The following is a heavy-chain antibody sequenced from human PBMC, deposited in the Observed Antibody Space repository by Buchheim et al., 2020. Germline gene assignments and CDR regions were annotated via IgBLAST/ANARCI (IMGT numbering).Heavy chain of an antibody. J-gene: IGHJ5*02. CDR3: AKRDQLLLGNWFDP. CDR2: IYYSGRT. D-gene: IGHD2-2*01. V-gene: IGHV4-39*01. CDR1: SGSISSSSHY. Sequence: QLQLQESGPGLVKPSETLSLACTVSSGSISSSSHYWGWIRQPPGKGLEWIGSIYYSGRTYYNPSLKSRVTISVDTSKNQFSLKLSSVTAADTAVYYCAKRDQLLLGNWFDPWGQGTL.